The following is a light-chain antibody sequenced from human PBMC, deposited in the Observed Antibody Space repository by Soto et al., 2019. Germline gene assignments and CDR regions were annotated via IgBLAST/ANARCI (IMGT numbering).Light chain of an antibody. V-gene: IGLV1-40*01. J-gene: IGLJ2*01. Sequence: QSVLTQPPSVSGAPGQRVTISCTGSSSNIGAGYDVYWYQQLPGTAPKLLIYGNSNRPSGVPDRFSGSKSATSASLAITGLQAEDEADYYCQSYDSSLSGYVVFGGGTKLTVL. CDR1: SSNIGAGYD. CDR2: GNS. CDR3: QSYDSSLSGYVV.